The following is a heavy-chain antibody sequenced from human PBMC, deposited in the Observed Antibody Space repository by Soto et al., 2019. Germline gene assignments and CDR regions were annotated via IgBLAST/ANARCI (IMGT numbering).Heavy chain of an antibody. CDR1: GYTFTSYA. D-gene: IGHD3-10*01. Sequence: ASVKVSCKASGYTFTSYAMHWVRQAPGQRLEWMGWINAGNGNTKYSQKFQGRVTMTTDTSTSTAYMELRSLRSDDTAVYYCARDEISDVLLWFGQTKNYYYYYGMDVWGQGTTVTVSS. J-gene: IGHJ6*02. CDR2: INAGNGNT. V-gene: IGHV1-3*01. CDR3: ARDEISDVLLWFGQTKNYYYYYGMDV.